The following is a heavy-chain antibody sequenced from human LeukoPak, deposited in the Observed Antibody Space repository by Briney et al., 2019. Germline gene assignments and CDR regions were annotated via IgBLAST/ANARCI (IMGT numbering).Heavy chain of an antibody. CDR2: ITSSGSTI. Sequence: PGGSLRLSCAASGFTFSDYHMSWVRQAPGKGLEWVSYITSSGSTIYYAHSLKGRFTISRDNAKNSLYLQMNSLRAEDTAVYYCAELGITMIGGVWGKGTTVTISS. J-gene: IGHJ6*04. CDR3: AELGITMIGGV. D-gene: IGHD3-10*02. V-gene: IGHV3-11*04. CDR1: GFTFSDYH.